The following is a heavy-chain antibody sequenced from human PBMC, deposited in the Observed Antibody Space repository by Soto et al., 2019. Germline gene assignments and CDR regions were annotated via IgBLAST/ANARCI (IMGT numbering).Heavy chain of an antibody. CDR2: ISGSGGST. J-gene: IGHJ4*02. CDR1: GFTFSSYA. V-gene: IGHV3-23*01. Sequence: GGSLRLSCAASGFTFSSYAMSWVRQAPGKGLEWVSAISGSGGSTYYADSVKGRFTISRDNSKKTLYLQMNSLRAEDTAVYYCAKDHGKYYYDSSGFDYWGQGTMVTVYS. CDR3: AKDHGKYYYDSSGFDY. D-gene: IGHD3-22*01.